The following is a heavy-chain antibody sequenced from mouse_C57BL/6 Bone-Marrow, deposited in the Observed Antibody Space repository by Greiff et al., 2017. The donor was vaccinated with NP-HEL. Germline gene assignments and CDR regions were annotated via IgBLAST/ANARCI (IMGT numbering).Heavy chain of an antibody. CDR1: GYTFTSYW. J-gene: IGHJ4*01. V-gene: IGHV1-64*01. CDR2: IHPNSGST. CDR3: AREITTVNYYAMDY. D-gene: IGHD1-1*01. Sequence: VQLQQPGAELVKPGASVKLSCKASGYTFTSYWMHWVKQRPGQGLEWIGMIHPNSGSTNYNEKFKSKATLTVDKSSSTAYMQLSSLTSEDSAVYYCAREITTVNYYAMDYWGQGTSVTVSS.